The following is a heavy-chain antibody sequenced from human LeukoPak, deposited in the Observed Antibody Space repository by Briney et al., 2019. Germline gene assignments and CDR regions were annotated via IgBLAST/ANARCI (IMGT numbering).Heavy chain of an antibody. J-gene: IGHJ4*02. Sequence: SETLSLTCAVYGGSFSGYYWSWIRQPPGKGLEWIGEINHSGSTNYNPSLKSRVTISVDTSKNQFSLKLSSVTAADTAVYYCARAPSGDYVAYWGQGTLVTVSS. CDR2: INHSGST. CDR3: ARAPSGDYVAY. D-gene: IGHD4-17*01. CDR1: GGSFSGYY. V-gene: IGHV4-34*01.